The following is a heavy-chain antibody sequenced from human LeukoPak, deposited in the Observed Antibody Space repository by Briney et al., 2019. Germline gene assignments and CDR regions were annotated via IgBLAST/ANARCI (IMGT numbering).Heavy chain of an antibody. V-gene: IGHV3-21*01. CDR2: ISSSSSYI. CDR1: GFTFGSYS. CDR3: ARDEGIAVAELDY. Sequence: GGSLRLSCAASGFTFGSYSMNWVRPAPGKGLEWVSSISSSSSYIYYADSVKGRFTISRDNAKNSLYLQMNSLRAEDTAVYYCARDEGIAVAELDYWGQGTLVTVSS. J-gene: IGHJ4*02. D-gene: IGHD6-19*01.